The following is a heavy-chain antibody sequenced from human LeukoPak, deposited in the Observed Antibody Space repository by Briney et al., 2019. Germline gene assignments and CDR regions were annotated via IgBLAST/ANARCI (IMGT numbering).Heavy chain of an antibody. CDR1: GFTFSSYD. CDR3: AKGVGSSWLSTLSQVAMDV. V-gene: IGHV3-30*02. CDR2: IRYDGSNK. D-gene: IGHD3-9*01. J-gene: IGHJ6*04. Sequence: GGSLRLSCAASGFTFSSYDMHWVRQAPGKGLEWVAFIRYDGSNKYYTDSVKGRFSISRDNSENTLYLQMNSLRTEDTAVYYCAKGVGSSWLSTLSQVAMDVWGKGTTVTVSS.